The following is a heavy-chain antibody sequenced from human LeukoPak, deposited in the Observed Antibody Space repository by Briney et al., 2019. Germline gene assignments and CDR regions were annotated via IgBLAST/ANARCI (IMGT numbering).Heavy chain of an antibody. CDR1: GYTFTSYG. V-gene: IGHV1-69*13. D-gene: IGHD6-13*01. Sequence: ASVKVSCKASGYTFTSYGISWVRQAPGQGLEWMGGIIPIFGTANYAQKFQGRVTITADESTSTAYMELSSLRSEDTAVYYCARDTIAAAGTSNWFDPWGQGTLVTVSS. CDR2: IIPIFGTA. J-gene: IGHJ5*02. CDR3: ARDTIAAAGTSNWFDP.